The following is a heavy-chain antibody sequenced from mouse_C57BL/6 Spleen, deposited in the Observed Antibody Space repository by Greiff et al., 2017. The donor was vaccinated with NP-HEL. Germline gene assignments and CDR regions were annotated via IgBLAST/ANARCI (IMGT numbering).Heavy chain of an antibody. CDR1: GYTFTSYW. V-gene: IGHV1-55*01. CDR2: IYPGSGST. CDR3: ARPYYDGSIYYAMDY. D-gene: IGHD1-1*01. Sequence: VKLQQPGAELVKPGASVKLSCKASGYTFTSYWMHWVKQRPGRGLEWIGDIYPGSGSTNYNEKFKSKATLTVDTSSSTAYMQLSSLTSEDSAVYYCARPYYDGSIYYAMDYWGQGTSGTVSS. J-gene: IGHJ4*01.